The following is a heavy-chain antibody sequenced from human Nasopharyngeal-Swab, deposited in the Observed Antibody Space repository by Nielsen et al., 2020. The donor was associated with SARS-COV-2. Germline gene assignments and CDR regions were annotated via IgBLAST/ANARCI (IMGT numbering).Heavy chain of an antibody. CDR3: ARERGLVPAATPWFDP. CDR2: ISSSNSYI. V-gene: IGHV3-21*01. J-gene: IGHJ5*02. D-gene: IGHD2-2*01. Sequence: WIRQPPGKGLEWVSSISSSNSYIYYADSVKGRFTISRDNAKNSLYLQMNSLRAEDTAVYYCARERGLVPAATPWFDPWGQGTLVTVSS.